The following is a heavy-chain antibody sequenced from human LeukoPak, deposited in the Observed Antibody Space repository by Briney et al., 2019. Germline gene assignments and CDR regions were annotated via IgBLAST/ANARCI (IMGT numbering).Heavy chain of an antibody. J-gene: IGHJ4*02. Sequence: GGSLRLSCAASGFTFSSSAMSWVRQAPGKGLEWVSAISNNGGYTYYADSVQGRFTISRDNSKSTLCLQMNSLRAEDTAIYYCAKPYDTSGNYWAPLDYWGQGTLVTVSS. CDR2: ISNNGGYT. CDR1: GFTFSSSA. V-gene: IGHV3-23*01. D-gene: IGHD3-22*01. CDR3: AKPYDTSGNYWAPLDY.